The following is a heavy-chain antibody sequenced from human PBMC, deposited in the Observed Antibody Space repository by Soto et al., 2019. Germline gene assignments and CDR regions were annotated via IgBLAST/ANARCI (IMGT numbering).Heavy chain of an antibody. CDR2: IDDTGST. D-gene: IGHD3-3*01. J-gene: IGHJ6*03. Sequence: SETLSLTCTVSGDSISSSYWNRIRQAPGKGLEWIGYIDDTGSTNYNPSPKSRVTLSVDPSNNQYSLKLSSVTAADTAVYYCARGVLEWLLRDSYYYYMDVWGKGTTVTVSS. CDR3: ARGVLEWLLRDSYYYYMDV. V-gene: IGHV4-59*01. CDR1: GDSISSSY.